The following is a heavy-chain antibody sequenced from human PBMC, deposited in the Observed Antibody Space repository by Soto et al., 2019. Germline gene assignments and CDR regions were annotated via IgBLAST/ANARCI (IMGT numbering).Heavy chain of an antibody. CDR2: IKKDGSES. J-gene: IGHJ3*02. CDR3: VRNSGYCSNVGCQGDAYDI. V-gene: IGHV3-7*04. Sequence: EVQLVESGGGLVQPGGSLRLSCAASGFTFTSHWMTWVRQAPGKGLEWVANIKKDGSESHYVDSVKGRFTISRDNAKNEVYLQLNSLSAEDTAMVYCVRNSGYCSNVGCQGDAYDIWGQGTMVTVSS. D-gene: IGHD2-2*01. CDR1: GFTFTSHW.